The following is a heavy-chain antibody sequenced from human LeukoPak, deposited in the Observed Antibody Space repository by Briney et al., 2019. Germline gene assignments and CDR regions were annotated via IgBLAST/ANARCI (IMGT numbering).Heavy chain of an antibody. D-gene: IGHD3-9*01. CDR2: IYNSAIT. V-gene: IGHV4-59*12. CDR3: VRVRVTGRFFGMDV. J-gene: IGHJ6*02. CDR1: GGSIRSKDY. Sequence: SETLSLTCSVSGGSIRSKDYWSWIRQSPGKGLEWIGYIYNSAITNYNPHLKSRVTISPDTSKNQFSLELTSVTAADTATYYCVRVRVTGRFFGMDVWGQGTTIIVSS.